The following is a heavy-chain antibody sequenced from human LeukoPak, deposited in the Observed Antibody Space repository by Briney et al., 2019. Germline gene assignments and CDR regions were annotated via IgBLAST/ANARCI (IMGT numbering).Heavy chain of an antibody. J-gene: IGHJ3*02. CDR2: NSGGGGST. D-gene: IGHD1-26*01. CDR3: ARGGSYLSAFDI. CDR1: GFTFNSYA. Sequence: GGSLRLSCAASGFTFNSYAMSWVRQAPGKGLEWVSANSGGGGSTYYADSVKGRFTISRDNSKNTLYLQMNSLRAEDTAVYYCARGGSYLSAFDIWGQGTMVTVSS. V-gene: IGHV3-23*01.